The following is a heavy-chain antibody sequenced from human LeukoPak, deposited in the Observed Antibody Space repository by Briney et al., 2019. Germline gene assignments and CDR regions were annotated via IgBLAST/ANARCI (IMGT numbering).Heavy chain of an antibody. Sequence: GGSLRLSCAASGFTFSSYAMHWVSQAPGKGLEWVAVISYDGSNKYYADSVKGRFTISRDNSKNTLYLQMNSLRAEDTAVYYCARDRWELRGGDAFDIWGQGTMVTVSS. CDR1: GFTFSSYA. CDR2: ISYDGSNK. D-gene: IGHD1-26*01. CDR3: ARDRWELRGGDAFDI. V-gene: IGHV3-30-3*01. J-gene: IGHJ3*02.